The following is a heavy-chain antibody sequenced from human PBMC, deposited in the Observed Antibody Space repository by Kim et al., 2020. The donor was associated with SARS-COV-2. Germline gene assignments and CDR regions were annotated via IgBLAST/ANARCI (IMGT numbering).Heavy chain of an antibody. V-gene: IGHV4-39*01. D-gene: IGHD6-25*01. CDR2: IYYSGST. J-gene: IGHJ6*02. Sequence: SETLSLTCTVSGGSISSSSYYWGWIRQPPGKGLEWIGSIYYSGSTYYNPSLKSRVTISVDTSKNQFSLKLSSVTAADTAVYYCARVSGLSAAPQDIYYYYYGMDVGGQGTTVTVSS. CDR1: GGSISSSSYY. CDR3: ARVSGLSAAPQDIYYYYYGMDV.